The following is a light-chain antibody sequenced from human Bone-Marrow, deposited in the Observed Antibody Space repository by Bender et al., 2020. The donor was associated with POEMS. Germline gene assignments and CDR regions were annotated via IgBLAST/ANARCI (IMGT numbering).Light chain of an antibody. Sequence: QSALTQPASVSGSPGQSVTISCTGTSSDVGNYILVSWYQQHPGKAPKLLIYKNNQRPSGVPDRLSGSKSGTSASLAISGLRSEDEADYYCAAWDDSLRVWVFGGGTKVTVL. CDR2: KNN. V-gene: IGLV1-47*01. CDR3: AAWDDSLRVWV. J-gene: IGLJ3*02. CDR1: SSDVGNYIL.